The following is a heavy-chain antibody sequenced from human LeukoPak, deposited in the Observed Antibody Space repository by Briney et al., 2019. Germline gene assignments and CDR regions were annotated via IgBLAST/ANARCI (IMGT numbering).Heavy chain of an antibody. D-gene: IGHD3-9*01. V-gene: IGHV4-59*11. CDR3: ARLRYFDWLSYFDY. CDR2: IYYSGST. CDR1: GGSISSHY. Sequence: SETLSLTCTVSGGSISSHYWSWIRQPPGKGLEWIGYIYYSGSTNYNPSLKSRVTISVDTSKNQFSLKLSSVTAADMAVYYCARLRYFDWLSYFDYWGQGTLVTVSS. J-gene: IGHJ4*02.